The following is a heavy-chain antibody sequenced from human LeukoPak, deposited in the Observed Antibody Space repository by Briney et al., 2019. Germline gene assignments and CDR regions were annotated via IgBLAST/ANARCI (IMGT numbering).Heavy chain of an antibody. D-gene: IGHD6-19*01. CDR1: GGSISSYY. CDR3: ARGHSSGWFPGVYHNYMDV. J-gene: IGHJ6*03. V-gene: IGHV4-59*01. CDR2: IYDSGST. Sequence: SETLSLTCTVSGGSISSYYWSWLRQPPGKGLEWVGHIYDSGSTNYDPSLKSRVTISADTSKNQFSLKLTSVTAADTAIYYCARGHSSGWFPGVYHNYMDVWGKGTTVTVSS.